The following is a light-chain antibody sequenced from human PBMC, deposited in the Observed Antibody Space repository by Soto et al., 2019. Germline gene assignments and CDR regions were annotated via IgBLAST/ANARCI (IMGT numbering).Light chain of an antibody. CDR2: AVS. Sequence: QSALTQPASVSGSPGQSITISCTGTSGDVGGYNYVSWYQQHPGKAPKLMIYAVSNRPSGVSPRISGSKSGNTASLTISGLQAEDEADYYCSSYTSSITWVFGGGTTLTVL. V-gene: IGLV2-14*01. CDR1: SGDVGGYNY. J-gene: IGLJ3*02. CDR3: SSYTSSITWV.